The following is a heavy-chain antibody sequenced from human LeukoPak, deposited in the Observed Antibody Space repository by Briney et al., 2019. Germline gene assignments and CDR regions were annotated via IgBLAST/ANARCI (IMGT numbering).Heavy chain of an antibody. CDR3: AREGIWFGELSFFDY. CDR1: GGSISRNY. D-gene: IGHD3-10*01. Sequence: SETLSLTCTVSGGSISRNYWNWIRQPPGKGLEWIGNIYYSETTNYNPSLKSRVSISVDTSKNLLSLKLSSVTAADTAVYYCAREGIWFGELSFFDYWGHGTLVTVSS. J-gene: IGHJ4*01. V-gene: IGHV4-59*12. CDR2: IYYSETT.